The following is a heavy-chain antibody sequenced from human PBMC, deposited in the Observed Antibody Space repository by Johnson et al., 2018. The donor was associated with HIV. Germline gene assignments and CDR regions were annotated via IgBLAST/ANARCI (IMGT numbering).Heavy chain of an antibody. CDR3: TREGGSQKGAFDI. Sequence: EVQLVESGGGLLQPGGSLRLSCAASGFTFDDYAMHWVRQAPGKGLEWVSGISWNSGSIGYADSVKGRFTISRDNAKNSLYLQMNSLRAEDTALYYCTREGGSQKGAFDIWGQGTMVTVSS. J-gene: IGHJ3*02. D-gene: IGHD1-26*01. CDR2: ISWNSGSI. V-gene: IGHV3-9*01. CDR1: GFTFDDYA.